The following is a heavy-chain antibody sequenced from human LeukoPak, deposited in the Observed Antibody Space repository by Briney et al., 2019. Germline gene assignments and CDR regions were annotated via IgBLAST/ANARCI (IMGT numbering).Heavy chain of an antibody. D-gene: IGHD3-3*01. Sequence: PSETLSLTCTVSGYSISSGYYWSWIRQPPGKGLEWIGEINHSGSTNYNPSLKSRVTISVDTSKNQFSLKLSSVTAADTAVYYCACHVLRFLEWPKEQEHWGQGTLVTVSS. CDR1: GYSISSGYY. V-gene: IGHV4-38-2*02. CDR3: ACHVLRFLEWPKEQEH. CDR2: INHSGST. J-gene: IGHJ4*02.